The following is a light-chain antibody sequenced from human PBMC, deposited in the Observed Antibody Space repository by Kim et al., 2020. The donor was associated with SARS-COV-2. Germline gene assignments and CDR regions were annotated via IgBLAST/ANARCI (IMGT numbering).Light chain of an antibody. V-gene: IGKV1-5*03. CDR2: KAS. CDR1: QSISYW. Sequence: DIQMTQSPSTLSASVGDRVSITCRASQSISYWLAWYQQKPGKAPKVLIYKASTLESGVPSRFSGSGSGTEFTLTISSLQPDDFATYYCHHYDSYPLTFGGGTKVDIK. CDR3: HHYDSYPLT. J-gene: IGKJ4*01.